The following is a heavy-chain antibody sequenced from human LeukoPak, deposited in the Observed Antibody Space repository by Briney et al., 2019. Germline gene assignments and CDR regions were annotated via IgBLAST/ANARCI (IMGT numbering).Heavy chain of an antibody. Sequence: GGSLRLSCAASGFTFSSSAMGWVRQAPGKGLEWISSISGSGVSIYYGDSVQGRFTISRDNSKNTLYLQMNSLRAEDTAVYYCAKWAVSGRGFDYWGQGTLVAVSS. CDR2: ISGSGVSI. CDR3: AKWAVSGRGFDY. J-gene: IGHJ4*02. CDR1: GFTFSSSA. V-gene: IGHV3-23*01. D-gene: IGHD6-19*01.